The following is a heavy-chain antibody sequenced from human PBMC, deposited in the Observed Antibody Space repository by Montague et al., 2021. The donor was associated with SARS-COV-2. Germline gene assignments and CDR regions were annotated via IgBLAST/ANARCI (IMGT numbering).Heavy chain of an antibody. V-gene: IGHV4-39*07. D-gene: IGHD3-10*01. Sequence: SETLSLTCTVSGGSISSSSYYWGWIRQPPGKGLEWIGSIYYSGSTYYNPSLKSRVTISVDTSKNQFSLKLSSVTAADTAVYYCAGKSITMVQGVIMGASDIWGQGTMVTVSS. CDR1: GGSISSSSYY. CDR2: IYYSGST. J-gene: IGHJ3*02. CDR3: AGKSITMVQGVIMGASDI.